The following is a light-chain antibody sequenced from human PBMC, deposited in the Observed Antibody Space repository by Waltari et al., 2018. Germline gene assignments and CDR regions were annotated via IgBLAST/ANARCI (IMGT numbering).Light chain of an antibody. Sequence: QSVLTQPPSVSGTPGQRVTISCSGSTSNIGAGHDVHWYQHLPGTAPKLLIYGNKNRTAGGPDRFSGSKSGTSASRAITGLQADDEADYFCQSFDNMLSGGVVFGGGTKLAVL. V-gene: IGLV1-40*01. CDR3: QSFDNMLSGGVV. J-gene: IGLJ2*01. CDR1: TSNIGAGHD. CDR2: GNK.